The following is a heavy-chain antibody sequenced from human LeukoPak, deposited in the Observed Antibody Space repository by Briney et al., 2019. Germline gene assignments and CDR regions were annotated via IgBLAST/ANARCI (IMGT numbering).Heavy chain of an antibody. J-gene: IGHJ4*02. CDR2: INPNSGGT. CDR1: GYTFTGYY. Sequence: GASVKVSCKASGYTFTGYYMHWVRQAPGQGLEWMGWINPNSGGTNYEQKFQGRVTMTRDTSISTAYMELSRLRSDDTAVYYCAKDPRRVLIAAAQSFDYWGQGTLVTVSS. D-gene: IGHD6-13*01. CDR3: AKDPRRVLIAAAQSFDY. V-gene: IGHV1-2*02.